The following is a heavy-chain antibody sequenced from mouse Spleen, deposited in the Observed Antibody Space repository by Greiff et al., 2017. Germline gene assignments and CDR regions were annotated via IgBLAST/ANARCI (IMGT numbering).Heavy chain of an antibody. V-gene: IGHV1-76*01. CDR2: IYPGSGNT. CDR3: ARVNSSGPWFAY. J-gene: IGHJ3*01. D-gene: IGHD3-1*01. CDR1: GYTFTDYY. Sequence: VQLQQSGAELVRPGASVKLSCKASGYTFTDYYINWVKQRPGQGLEWIARIYPGSGNTYYNEKFKGKATLTAEKSSSTAYMQLSSLTSEDSAVYFCARVNSSGPWFAYWGQGTLVTVSA.